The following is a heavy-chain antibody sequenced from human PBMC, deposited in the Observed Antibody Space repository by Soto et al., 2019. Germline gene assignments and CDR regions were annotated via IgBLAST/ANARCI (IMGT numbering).Heavy chain of an antibody. CDR3: ARGPLDY. Sequence: VGSLRLSCAASGFTFSSYAMSWVRQAPGEGLEWVANIQQDESEKYYVDSVKGRFTISRDNAKNVLYLQMNNLRAEDTAVYYCARGPLDYWGQGALVTVSS. CDR1: GFTFSSYA. V-gene: IGHV3-7*03. J-gene: IGHJ4*02. CDR2: IQQDESEK.